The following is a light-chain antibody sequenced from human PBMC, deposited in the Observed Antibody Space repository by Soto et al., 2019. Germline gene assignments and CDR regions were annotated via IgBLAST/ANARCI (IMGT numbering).Light chain of an antibody. CDR1: QDISNY. Sequence: DIPMTQSPSSLSASVGDRVTITCQASQDISNYLNWYQQKPGKAPKLLIYDASNLERGVPSRFSGSGSGADFTFTISSLQPEDIATYYCQQYDNLPPYTFGQGTKLEIK. CDR2: DAS. V-gene: IGKV1-33*01. CDR3: QQYDNLPPYT. J-gene: IGKJ2*01.